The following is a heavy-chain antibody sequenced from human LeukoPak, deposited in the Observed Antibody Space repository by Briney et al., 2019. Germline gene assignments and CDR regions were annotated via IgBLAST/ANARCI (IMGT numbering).Heavy chain of an antibody. J-gene: IGHJ4*02. CDR1: GFTFSNYW. Sequence: PGGSLRLSCAASGFTFSNYWMTWVRQAPGKGLEWVANIKQDGSERDYVDSVKGRFTISRDDAKNSLYLQMNSLRAEDTAVYYCARGITMANWGQGTQVTVSS. V-gene: IGHV3-7*04. CDR2: IKQDGSER. CDR3: ARGITMAN. D-gene: IGHD3-10*01.